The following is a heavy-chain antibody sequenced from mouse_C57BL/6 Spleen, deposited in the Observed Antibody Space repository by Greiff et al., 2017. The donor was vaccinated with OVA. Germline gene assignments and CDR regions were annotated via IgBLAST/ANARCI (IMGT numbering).Heavy chain of an antibody. CDR1: GYAFTNYL. CDR3: ARGEGSYFDV. V-gene: IGHV1-54*01. CDR2: INPGSGGT. J-gene: IGHJ1*03. Sequence: QVQLQQSGAELVRPGTSVKVSCKASGYAFTNYLIEWVKQRPGQGLEWIGVINPGSGGTNYNEKFKGKATLTADKSSSTAYMQLSSLTSEDSAVYFCARGEGSYFDVWGTGTTVTVSS.